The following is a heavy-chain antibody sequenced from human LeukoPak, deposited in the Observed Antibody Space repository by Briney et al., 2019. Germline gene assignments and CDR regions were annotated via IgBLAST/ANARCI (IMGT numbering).Heavy chain of an antibody. V-gene: IGHV3-7*03. J-gene: IGHJ4*02. CDR3: AREHKTFDY. CDR2: IRPDGGEQ. Sequence: GGSLRLSCVASGLSFSNYWMNWVRQAPGKGLEWVANIRPDGGEQFYVDSVKGRFTISRDNADNSLYLQLTSLRPEDTAVYYCAREHKTFDYWGQGILVTVST. CDR1: GLSFSNYW.